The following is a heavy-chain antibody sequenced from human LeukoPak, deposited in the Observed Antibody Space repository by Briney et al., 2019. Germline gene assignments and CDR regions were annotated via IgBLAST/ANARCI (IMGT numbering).Heavy chain of an antibody. V-gene: IGHV4-4*07. J-gene: IGHJ4*02. CDR1: AGSISLYNTYY. CDR2: IHTSGST. Sequence: SETLSLTCTVSAGSISLYNTYYWNWIRQPAGKGLEWIGRIHTSGSTNYNPSLKSRVTMSVDTSKNQFSLKLSSVTAADMAVYYCARDRYYYDSSGYLYFDYWGQGTLVTVSS. CDR3: ARDRYYYDSSGYLYFDY. D-gene: IGHD3-22*01.